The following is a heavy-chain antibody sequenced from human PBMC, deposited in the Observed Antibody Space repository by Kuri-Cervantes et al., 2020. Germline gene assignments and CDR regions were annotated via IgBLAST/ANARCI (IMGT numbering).Heavy chain of an antibody. J-gene: IGHJ6*02. V-gene: IGHV3-53*01. CDR2: IYSGGST. D-gene: IGHD6-13*01. Sequence: GGSLRLSCAASGFTVSSNYMSWVRQAPGKGLEWVPIIYSGGSTYYADSVKDRFTISRDNSKNTLYLQMNSLRAEDTAVYYCARDKQLRIAAAGRGYYYYYGMDVWGQGTTVTVSS. CDR1: GFTVSSNY. CDR3: ARDKQLRIAAAGRGYYYYYGMDV.